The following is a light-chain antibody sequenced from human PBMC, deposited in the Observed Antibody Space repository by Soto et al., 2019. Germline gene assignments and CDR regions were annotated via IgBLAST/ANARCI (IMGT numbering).Light chain of an antibody. V-gene: IGLV3-9*01. J-gene: IGLJ2*01. Sequence: SYELTQPLSVSVALGQTARITGGGNNIGSKNAHWYQQKPGQVPVLVIYRDYNRPSGIPERFSGSNSGNTATLTISRAQAGDEADYYCQVWDGNTVVFGGGTKLTVL. CDR1: NIGSKN. CDR2: RDY. CDR3: QVWDGNTVV.